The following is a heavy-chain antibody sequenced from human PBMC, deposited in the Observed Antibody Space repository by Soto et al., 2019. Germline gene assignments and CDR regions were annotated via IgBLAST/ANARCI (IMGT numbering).Heavy chain of an antibody. J-gene: IGHJ6*02. V-gene: IGHV4-31*03. CDR1: GGSISSGGYY. CDR3: AREGAVAGTYYYYGMDV. CDR2: IYYSGST. D-gene: IGHD6-19*01. Sequence: SETLSLTCTVSGGSISSGGYYWSWIRQHPGKGLEWIGYIYYSGSTYYNPSLKSRVTISVDTSKNQFSLKLSSVTAADTAVYYCAREGAVAGTYYYYGMDVWGQGTTVTVSS.